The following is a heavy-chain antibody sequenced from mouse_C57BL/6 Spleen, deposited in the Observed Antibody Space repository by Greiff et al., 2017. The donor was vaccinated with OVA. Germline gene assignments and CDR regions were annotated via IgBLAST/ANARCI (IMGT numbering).Heavy chain of an antibody. CDR1: GYAFTNYL. D-gene: IGHD2-10*01. J-gene: IGHJ4*01. CDR3: ARAPYYDAMDY. CDR2: INPGSGGT. Sequence: QVQLQQSGAELVRPGTSVKVSCKASGYAFTNYLIEWVKQRPGQGLEWIGVINPGSGGTNYNEKFKGKATLTADKSSSTAYMQLSSLTSEDSAVYFCARAPYYDAMDYWGQGTSVTVSA. V-gene: IGHV1-54*01.